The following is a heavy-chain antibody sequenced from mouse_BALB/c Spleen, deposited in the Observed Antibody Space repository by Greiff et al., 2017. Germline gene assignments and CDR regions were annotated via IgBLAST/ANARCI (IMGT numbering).Heavy chain of an antibody. CDR1: GFSLTSYG. CDR2: IWSGGST. Sequence: VQLVESGPGLVQPSQSLSITCTVSGFSLTSYGVHWVRQSPGKGLEWLGVIWSGGSTDYNAAFISRLSISKDNSKSQVFFKMNSLQANDTAIYYCASYYYGSSYRLGYWGQGTTLTVSS. V-gene: IGHV2-2*02. CDR3: ASYYYGSSYRLGY. J-gene: IGHJ2*01. D-gene: IGHD1-1*01.